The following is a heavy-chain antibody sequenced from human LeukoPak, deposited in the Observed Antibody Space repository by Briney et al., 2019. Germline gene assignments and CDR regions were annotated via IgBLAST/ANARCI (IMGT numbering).Heavy chain of an antibody. CDR3: AKALKKGLTGTTPFDY. D-gene: IGHD1-7*01. CDR2: ISGSGGST. V-gene: IGHV3-23*01. Sequence: TGGSLRLSCAASEFTFSSYAMSWVRQAPGKGLEWVSDISGSGGSTYYADSVKGRFTISRDNSKNTLYLQMNSLRAEDTAVYYCAKALKKGLTGTTPFDYWGQGTLVTVSS. CDR1: EFTFSSYA. J-gene: IGHJ4*02.